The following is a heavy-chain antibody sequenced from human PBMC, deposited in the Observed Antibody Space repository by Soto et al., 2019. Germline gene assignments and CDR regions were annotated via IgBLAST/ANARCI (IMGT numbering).Heavy chain of an antibody. CDR3: ARYRISGSWSKFDY. J-gene: IGHJ4*02. CDR2: IYYNGST. V-gene: IGHV4-31*03. D-gene: IGHD6-13*01. CDR1: GLTISSASYY. Sequence: QVLLQESGPGLMKPSQTLSLTCTVSGLTISSASYYWSWIRQHPGKGLEWVGNIYYNGSTYYSPYLKSRVTLGVDTSKNQFSLRLASVTAADTAVYYCARYRISGSWSKFDYWGQGTLVTVSS.